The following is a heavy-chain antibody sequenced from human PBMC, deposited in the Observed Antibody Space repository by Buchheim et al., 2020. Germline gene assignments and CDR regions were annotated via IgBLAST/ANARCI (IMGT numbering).Heavy chain of an antibody. Sequence: QVQLVQSGAEVKKPGASVKVSCKASGYTFTSYYMHWLRHAPRQGLEWMGIIIPSGGSTSYAQKFQGRVTMTLDTSTSPVYMELISLRSEDTAVYYCASEPPYCSSTSCYTGAWFDPWGQGTL. CDR2: IIPSGGST. J-gene: IGHJ5*02. D-gene: IGHD2-2*02. V-gene: IGHV1-46*03. CDR3: ASEPPYCSSTSCYTGAWFDP. CDR1: GYTFTSYY.